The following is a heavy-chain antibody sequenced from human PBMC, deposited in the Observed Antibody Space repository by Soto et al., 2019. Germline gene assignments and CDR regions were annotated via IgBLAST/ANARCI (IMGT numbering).Heavy chain of an antibody. V-gene: IGHV3-48*04. CDR3: ARTQISIAAAAYYDY. Sequence: GGSPRLSCAASGFTFSSYSMNWVRQAPGKGLEWVSYISSSSSTIYYADSVKGRFTISRDNAKNSLYLQMNSLRAEDTAVYYCARTQISIAAAAYYDYWGQGTLVTVSS. CDR1: GFTFSSYS. CDR2: ISSSSSTI. J-gene: IGHJ4*02. D-gene: IGHD6-13*01.